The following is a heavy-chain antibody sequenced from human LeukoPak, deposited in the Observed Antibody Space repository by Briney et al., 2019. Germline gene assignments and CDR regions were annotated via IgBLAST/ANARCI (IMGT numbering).Heavy chain of an antibody. CDR1: GISFSDHY. CDR3: ATDILGTRAFDY. D-gene: IGHD1-26*01. Sequence: GGSLRLSCAVSGISFSDHYMDWLRQAPGKGLEWVGRTRKKANSYTTEYAASVRGRFNIARDESKNSMYLQMNSLKTEDMAVYYCATDILGTRAFDYWGQGTLVTVSS. J-gene: IGHJ4*02. CDR2: TRKKANSYTT. V-gene: IGHV3-72*01.